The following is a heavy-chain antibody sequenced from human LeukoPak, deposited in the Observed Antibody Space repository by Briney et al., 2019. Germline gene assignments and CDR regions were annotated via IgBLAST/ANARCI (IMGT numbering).Heavy chain of an antibody. Sequence: ASVKVSCKASGYTFTGYYMHWVRQAPGQGLEWMGWTNPNSGATNYAQKFQGRVTMTRDTSISTAYMELSRLRSDDTAVYYCARDPAIYYGSDYYFDYWGQGTLVTVSS. V-gene: IGHV1-2*02. CDR2: TNPNSGAT. CDR3: ARDPAIYYGSDYYFDY. D-gene: IGHD3-10*01. CDR1: GYTFTGYY. J-gene: IGHJ4*02.